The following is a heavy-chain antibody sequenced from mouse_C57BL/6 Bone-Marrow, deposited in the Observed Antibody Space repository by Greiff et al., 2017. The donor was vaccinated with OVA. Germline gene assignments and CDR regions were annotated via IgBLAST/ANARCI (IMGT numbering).Heavy chain of an antibody. CDR3: AKEEIYYYGSSYRRLAMDY. CDR1: GYTFTSYW. CDR2: IYPGSGST. J-gene: IGHJ4*01. D-gene: IGHD1-1*01. Sequence: VQLQQPGAELVKPGASVKMSCKASGYTFTSYWITWVKQRPGQGLEWIGDIYPGSGSTNYNEKFKSKATLTVDTSSSTAYMQLSSLTSEDSAVYYCAKEEIYYYGSSYRRLAMDYWGQGTSVTVSS. V-gene: IGHV1-55*01.